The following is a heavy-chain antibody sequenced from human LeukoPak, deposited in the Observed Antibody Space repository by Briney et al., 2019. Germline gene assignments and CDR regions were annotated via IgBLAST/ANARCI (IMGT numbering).Heavy chain of an antibody. V-gene: IGHV1-2*02. Sequence: ASVKVSCKASGYTFTGYYIHWVRQAPGQGLEWMGWINPNSGGRNYPQKFQGRVTMTRDTSINTAYMELSSLRSDDTAVYFCARTAGYGASAFDYWGQGTLVTVSS. CDR1: GYTFTGYY. CDR2: INPNSGGR. CDR3: ARTAGYGASAFDY. J-gene: IGHJ4*02. D-gene: IGHD4/OR15-4a*01.